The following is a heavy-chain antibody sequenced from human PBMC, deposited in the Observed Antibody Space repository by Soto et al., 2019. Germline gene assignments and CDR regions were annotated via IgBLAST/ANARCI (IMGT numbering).Heavy chain of an antibody. CDR2: LWYDGSNK. D-gene: IGHD5-12*01. V-gene: IGHV3-33*01. CDR1: GFTFISYG. CDR3: ARHKHQRWLQLPSAFDI. J-gene: IGHJ3*02. Sequence: PGGSLRLSCAASGFTFISYGMHWVRQAPGKGLEWVAVLWYDGSNKYYADSVKGRFTISRDNSKNTLYLQMNSLRAEDTAVYYCARHKHQRWLQLPSAFDIWGQGTMVTVSS.